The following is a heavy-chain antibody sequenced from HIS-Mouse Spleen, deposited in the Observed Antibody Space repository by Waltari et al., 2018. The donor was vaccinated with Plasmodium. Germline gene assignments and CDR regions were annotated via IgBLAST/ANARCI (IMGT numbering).Heavy chain of an antibody. D-gene: IGHD6-13*01. CDR1: GYTFTGYY. J-gene: IGHJ1*01. Sequence: QVQLVQSGAEVKKPGASVKVSCKASGYTFTGYYMHWVRQAPGQGLEWMGWINTNSVDTSISTAYMELSRLRSDDTAVYYCARVLGYKAAAGTFVEYFQHWGQGTLVTVSS. CDR3: ARVLGYKAAAGTFVEYFQH. CDR2: INTNS. V-gene: IGHV1-2*02.